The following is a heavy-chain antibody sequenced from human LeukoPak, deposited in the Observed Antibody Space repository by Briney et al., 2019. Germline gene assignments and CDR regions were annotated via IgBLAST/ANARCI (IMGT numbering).Heavy chain of an antibody. V-gene: IGHV3-30*04. J-gene: IGHJ4*02. D-gene: IGHD1-26*01. CDR1: GSTFSSYA. Sequence: GGSLRLSCAASGSTFSSYALHWVRQAPGKGLEWVALISYDGSNKYYADSVKGRFTISRDNSKNTLYLQMDSLRPEDTAVYYCARELVGASYYFDYWGQGTLVTVSS. CDR2: ISYDGSNK. CDR3: ARELVGASYYFDY.